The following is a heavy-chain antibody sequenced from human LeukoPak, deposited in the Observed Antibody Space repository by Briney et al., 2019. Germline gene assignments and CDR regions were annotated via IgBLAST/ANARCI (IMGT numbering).Heavy chain of an antibody. J-gene: IGHJ3*02. CDR1: GFTFDHYG. D-gene: IGHD5-24*01. CDR2: INWSGEST. CDR3: ARVVEMATIGDAFDI. V-gene: IGHV3-20*04. Sequence: GGSLRLSCAASGFTFDHYGMTWVRHAPGKGLEWVSDINWSGESTGYADSVKGRFTISRDNAKNSLYLQMNSLRAEDTAVYYCARVVEMATIGDAFDIWGQGTMVTVSS.